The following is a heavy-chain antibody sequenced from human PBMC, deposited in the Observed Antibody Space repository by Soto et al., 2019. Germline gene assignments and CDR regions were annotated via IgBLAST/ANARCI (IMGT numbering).Heavy chain of an antibody. J-gene: IGHJ6*02. CDR2: IYYSGST. V-gene: IGHV4-39*01. Sequence: SETLSLTCTASGGSISGSSYYWGWIRQPPGKGLEWIGSIYYSGSTYYNPSLKSRVTISVDTSKNQFSLKLSSVTAADTPAYYCATLALFVERLPYYHGMDVWGQGTTVTVSS. CDR3: ATLALFVERLPYYHGMDV. D-gene: IGHD3-3*01. CDR1: GGSISGSSYY.